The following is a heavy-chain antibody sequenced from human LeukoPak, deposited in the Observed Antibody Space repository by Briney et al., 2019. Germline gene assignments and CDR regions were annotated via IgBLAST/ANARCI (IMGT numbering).Heavy chain of an antibody. J-gene: IGHJ4*02. V-gene: IGHV4-34*01. Sequence: PGGSLRLSCAASGFTFSSYSMIWVRQAPGKGLEWIGEINHSGSTNYNPSLKSRVTISVDTSKNQFSLKLSSVTAADTAVYYCARDPRGEKSFDYWGQGTLVTVSS. D-gene: IGHD2-21*01. CDR3: ARDPRGEKSFDY. CDR2: INHSGST. CDR1: GFTFSSYS.